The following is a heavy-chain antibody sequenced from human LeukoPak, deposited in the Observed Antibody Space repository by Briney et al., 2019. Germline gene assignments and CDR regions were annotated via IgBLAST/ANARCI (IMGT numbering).Heavy chain of an antibody. D-gene: IGHD6-19*01. Sequence: PSETLSHTCTVSGGSISSYYWSWIRQPAGKGLEWIGRIYTSGSTNYNPSLKSRVTMSVDTSKNQFSLKLSSVTAADTAVYYCARHGLSSGWYGFDYWGQGTLVTVSS. J-gene: IGHJ4*02. CDR1: GGSISSYY. V-gene: IGHV4-4*07. CDR2: IYTSGST. CDR3: ARHGLSSGWYGFDY.